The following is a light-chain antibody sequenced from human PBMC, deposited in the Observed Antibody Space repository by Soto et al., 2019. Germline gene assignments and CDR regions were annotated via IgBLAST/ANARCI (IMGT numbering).Light chain of an antibody. Sequence: QPVLTQSPSASASLGASVKLTCTLSSGHSSYAIAWHQQQPEKGPRYLMKLNSDGSHSKGDGITDRFSGSSSGAERYLTISCLQSEDEADYYCQTWGTGIEVFGGGTKLTVL. CDR2: LNSDGSH. J-gene: IGLJ3*02. V-gene: IGLV4-69*01. CDR3: QTWGTGIEV. CDR1: SGHSSYA.